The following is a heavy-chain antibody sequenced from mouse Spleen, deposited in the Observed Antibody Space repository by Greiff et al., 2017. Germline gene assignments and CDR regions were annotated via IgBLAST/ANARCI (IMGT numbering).Heavy chain of an antibody. J-gene: IGHJ3*01. CDR2: IYPGNSDT. V-gene: IGHV1-5*01. D-gene: IGHD2-1*01. Sequence: VQLQQSGTVLARPGASVKMSCKTSGYTFTSYWMHWVKQRPGQGLEWIGAIYPGNSDTSYNQKFKGKAKLTAVTSASTAYMELSSLTNEDSAVYYCTRSRSTLDLFAYWGQGTLVTVSA. CDR3: TRSRSTLDLFAY. CDR1: GYTFTSYW.